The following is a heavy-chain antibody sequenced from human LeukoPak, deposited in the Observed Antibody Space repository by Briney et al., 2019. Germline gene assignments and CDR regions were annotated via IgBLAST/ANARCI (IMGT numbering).Heavy chain of an antibody. CDR2: INHSGST. J-gene: IGHJ1*01. CDR3: AGGPGITAAGHFQH. V-gene: IGHV4-34*01. Sequence: PSETLSLTCAVFGGSFSGYYWSWIRQPPGKGLEWIGGINHSGSTNYNPSLKSRVTISVDMSRNQFSLKLSSVTAADTALYYCAGGPGITAAGHFQHWGQGTLVTVSS. CDR1: GGSFSGYY. D-gene: IGHD6-13*01.